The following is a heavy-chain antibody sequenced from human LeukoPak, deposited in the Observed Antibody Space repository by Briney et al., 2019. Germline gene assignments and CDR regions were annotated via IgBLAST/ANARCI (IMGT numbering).Heavy chain of an antibody. J-gene: IGHJ4*02. CDR3: ARHYCSGGSCYYYFDY. V-gene: IGHV5-51*01. Sequence: GESLKISCKGSGYSFTSYWIGWVRQMPGKGLEWMGIIYPGDSDTRYSPSFQGQVTISADKSISTAYLQWSSLKASDTAVYYCARHYCSGGSCYYYFDYWGQGTLVTVSS. D-gene: IGHD2-15*01. CDR2: IYPGDSDT. CDR1: GYSFTSYW.